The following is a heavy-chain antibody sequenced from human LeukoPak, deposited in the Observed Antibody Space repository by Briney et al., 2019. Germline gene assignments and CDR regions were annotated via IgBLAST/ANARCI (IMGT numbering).Heavy chain of an antibody. V-gene: IGHV4-30-4*08. J-gene: IGHJ4*02. CDR1: GGSISSGDYY. CDR3: ARVNTATLPFDY. Sequence: SETLSLTGTVSGGSISSGDYYWSWIRQPPGKGLEWIGYIYYSGSTYYNPSLKSRVTISVDTSKNQFSLKLSSVTAADTAVYYCARVNTATLPFDYWGQGTLVTVSS. CDR2: IYYSGST. D-gene: IGHD5-18*01.